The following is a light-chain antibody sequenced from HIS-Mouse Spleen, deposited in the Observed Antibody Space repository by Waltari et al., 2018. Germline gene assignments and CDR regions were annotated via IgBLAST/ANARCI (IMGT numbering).Light chain of an antibody. CDR1: SLRSYY. CDR2: GKN. CDR3: NSRDSSGNHVV. Sequence: SSELTQDPAVSVALGQTVRITCQGDSLRSYYASWYQQKPGQAPVLVIYGKNNRPSGSPARFSGSSSGNTASLTSTGAQAEDEADYYCNSRDSSGNHVVFGGGTKLTVL. J-gene: IGLJ2*01. V-gene: IGLV3-19*01.